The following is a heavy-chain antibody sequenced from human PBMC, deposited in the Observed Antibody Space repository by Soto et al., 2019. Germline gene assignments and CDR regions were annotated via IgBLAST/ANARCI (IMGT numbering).Heavy chain of an antibody. D-gene: IGHD6-19*01. CDR3: ASPRLINAFDI. CDR1: GFTFSSYS. V-gene: IGHV3-21*01. Sequence: GGSLRLSCAASGFTFSSYSMNWVRQAPGKGLEWVSSISSSSSYIYYADSAKGRFTISRDNAKNSLYLQMNSLRAEDTAVYYCASPRLINAFDIWGQGTMVTVSS. CDR2: ISSSSSYI. J-gene: IGHJ3*02.